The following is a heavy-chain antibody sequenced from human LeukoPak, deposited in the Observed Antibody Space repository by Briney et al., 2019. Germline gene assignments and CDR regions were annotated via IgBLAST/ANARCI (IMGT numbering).Heavy chain of an antibody. Sequence: GASVTVSCTASGGTFSSYAVSWVRQAPGQGLEWMGGIIPIFGTANYAQKFQGRVTITADKSTSTAYMELSSLRSEDTAVYYCARDSRLYGDYAKPFLEPDYWGQGTLVTVSS. CDR1: GGTFSSYA. D-gene: IGHD4-17*01. CDR2: IIPIFGTA. CDR3: ARDSRLYGDYAKPFLEPDY. V-gene: IGHV1-69*06. J-gene: IGHJ4*02.